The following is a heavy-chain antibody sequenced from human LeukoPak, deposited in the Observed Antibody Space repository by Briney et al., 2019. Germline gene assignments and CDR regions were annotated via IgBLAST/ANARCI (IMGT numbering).Heavy chain of an antibody. Sequence: GGSLRLSCAASGFTFSSYGMHWVRQAPGKGLEWVAVISCDGSNKYYADSVKGRFTISRDNSKNTLYLQMNSLRAEDTAVYYCAKFATPLGAFDIWGQGTMVTVSS. D-gene: IGHD3-16*01. CDR1: GFTFSSYG. CDR2: ISCDGSNK. V-gene: IGHV3-30*18. J-gene: IGHJ3*02. CDR3: AKFATPLGAFDI.